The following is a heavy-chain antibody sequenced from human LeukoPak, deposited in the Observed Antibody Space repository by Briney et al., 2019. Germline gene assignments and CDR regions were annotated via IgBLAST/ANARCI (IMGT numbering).Heavy chain of an antibody. J-gene: IGHJ3*02. D-gene: IGHD1-26*01. CDR3: ARERIVGATDAFDI. CDR2: IIPIFGTA. V-gene: IGHV1-69*13. Sequence: ASVKVSCKASGYTFTSYAMHWVRQAPGQRLEWMGGIIPIFGTANYAQKFQGRVTITADESTSTAYMELSGLRSEDTAVYYCARERIVGATDAFDIWGQGTMVTVSS. CDR1: GYTFTSYA.